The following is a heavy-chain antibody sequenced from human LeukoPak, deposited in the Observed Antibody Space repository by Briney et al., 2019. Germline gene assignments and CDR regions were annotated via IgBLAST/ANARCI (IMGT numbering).Heavy chain of an antibody. J-gene: IGHJ3*02. CDR1: GFTFSSYW. Sequence: GGSLRLSCAASGFTFSSYWMSWVRQAPGKGLEWVANIKKDGSEKYYVDSVKGRFTISGDNAKKSLYLQTNSLRAEDTAVYYCARDNPVRGVLHAFDIWGQGTMVTVSS. V-gene: IGHV3-7*01. CDR3: ARDNPVRGVLHAFDI. CDR2: IKKDGSEK. D-gene: IGHD3-10*01.